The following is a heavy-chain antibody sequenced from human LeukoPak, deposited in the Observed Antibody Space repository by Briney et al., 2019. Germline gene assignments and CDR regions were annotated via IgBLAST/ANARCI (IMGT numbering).Heavy chain of an antibody. CDR2: IWSDGSDK. CDR3: AKDAQRGFDYSNSLQN. V-gene: IGHV3-33*06. J-gene: IGHJ1*01. Sequence: GGSLRLSCAASGFTFSHYGMGWVRQTPGAGLEWVAVIWSDGSDKYYAKSVKGRFTISRDNSKNSLFLQMNSLRAEDTAVYYCAKDAQRGFDYSNSLQNWGQGILVTVSS. CDR1: GFTFSHYG. D-gene: IGHD4-11*01.